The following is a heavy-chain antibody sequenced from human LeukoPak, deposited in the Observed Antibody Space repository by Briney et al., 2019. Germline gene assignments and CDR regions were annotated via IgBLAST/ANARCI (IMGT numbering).Heavy chain of an antibody. CDR3: GRAKGATSAFDI. D-gene: IGHD1-26*01. Sequence: GGSLRLSCAASGFTFSSYSMNWVRQAPGEGLEWVSIIYSGGNTYYADSVKGRFAISRDNSKNTLYLQMNSLRAEDTAVYYCGRAKGATSAFDIWGRGTMVTVSS. V-gene: IGHV3-53*01. J-gene: IGHJ3*02. CDR1: GFTFSSYS. CDR2: IYSGGNT.